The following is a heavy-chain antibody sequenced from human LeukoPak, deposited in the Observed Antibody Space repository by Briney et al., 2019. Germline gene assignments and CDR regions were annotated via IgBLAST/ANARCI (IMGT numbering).Heavy chain of an antibody. CDR2: IEQGGSEK. CDR3: ARPSYNSGWYFPFDY. D-gene: IGHD6-19*01. J-gene: IGHJ4*02. CDR1: GGSISSYY. V-gene: IGHV3-7*01. Sequence: ETLSLTCTVSGGSISSYYWSWIRQPPGKGLEWVANIEQGGSEKYYVDSVKGRFTISRDNAKNSLYLQMNSLRAEDTAIYYCARPSYNSGWYFPFDYWGQGTLVTVSS.